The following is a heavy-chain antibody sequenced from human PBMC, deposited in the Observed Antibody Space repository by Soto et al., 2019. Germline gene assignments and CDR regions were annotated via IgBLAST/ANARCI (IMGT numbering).Heavy chain of an antibody. CDR2: FDPEDGET. Sequence: ASVKVSCQVSGYTLTELSMHWVRQAPGKGLEWMGGFDPEDGETIYAQKFQGRVTMTEDTSTDTAYMELSSLRSEDTAVYYCGTVAYSSGWYFDYWGQGTLVTVSS. D-gene: IGHD6-19*01. CDR3: GTVAYSSGWYFDY. V-gene: IGHV1-24*01. CDR1: GYTLTELS. J-gene: IGHJ4*02.